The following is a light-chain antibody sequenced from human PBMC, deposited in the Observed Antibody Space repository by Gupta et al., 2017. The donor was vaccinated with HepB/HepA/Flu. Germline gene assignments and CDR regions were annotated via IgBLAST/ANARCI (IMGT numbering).Light chain of an antibody. Sequence: QSALTQPRSVSGSPGPSVTISCTGTSSDIGYYNYVSWYQQHPGKAPKLMIYNVSQRPSGVPDRFSGSKSGNTASLTISGLQAEDEADYYCCSYAGDYTYVFGIGTKVTVL. V-gene: IGLV2-11*01. CDR3: CSYAGDYTYV. CDR2: NVS. J-gene: IGLJ1*01. CDR1: SSDIGYYNY.